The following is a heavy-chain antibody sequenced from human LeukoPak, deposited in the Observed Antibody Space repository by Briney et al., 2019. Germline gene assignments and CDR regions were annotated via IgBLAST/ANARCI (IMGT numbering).Heavy chain of an antibody. CDR1: GGSFSGYY. CDR2: INHSGST. CDR3: ARLKQHHHGDFDY. V-gene: IGHV4-34*01. D-gene: IGHD6-13*01. J-gene: IGHJ4*02. Sequence: PSETLSLTCAVYGGSFSGYYWSWIRQPPGKGLEWIGEINHSGSTNYNPSLKSRVTISVDTSKNQFSLKLSSVTAADTAVYYCARLKQHHHGDFDYWGQGTLVSVSS.